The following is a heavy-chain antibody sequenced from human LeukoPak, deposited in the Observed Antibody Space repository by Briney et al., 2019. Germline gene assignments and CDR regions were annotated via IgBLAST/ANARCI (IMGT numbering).Heavy chain of an antibody. CDR1: GFTFSSYA. CDR2: ISYDGSNK. D-gene: IGHD5-24*01. J-gene: IGHJ6*02. CDR3: ARDQRRDGYNSYYYYGMDV. Sequence: PGGSLRLSCAASGFTFSSYAMHWVRQAPGKGLEWVAVISYDGSNKYYADSVKGRFTISRDNSKNTLYLQMNILRAEDTAVYYCARDQRRDGYNSYYYYGMDVWGQGTTVTVSS. V-gene: IGHV3-30*04.